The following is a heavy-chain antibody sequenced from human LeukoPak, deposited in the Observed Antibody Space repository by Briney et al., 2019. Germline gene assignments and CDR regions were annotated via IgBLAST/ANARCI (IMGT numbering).Heavy chain of an antibody. D-gene: IGHD3-3*02. CDR1: GFTFSSHW. CDR3: ARIGSAAFTDS. V-gene: IGHV3-23*01. Sequence: GGSLRLSCAASGFTFSSHWMHWVRQAPGKGLEWVSAISDSGGAIYYADSVKGRFTMSRDNSKNSLFLQMNSLRAEDTAVYYCARIGSAAFTDSWGQGTLITVSS. J-gene: IGHJ4*02. CDR2: ISDSGGAI.